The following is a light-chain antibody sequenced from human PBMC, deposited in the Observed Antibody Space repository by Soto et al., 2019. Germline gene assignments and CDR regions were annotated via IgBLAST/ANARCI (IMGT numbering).Light chain of an antibody. J-gene: IGKJ5*01. CDR2: DTS. CDR3: QQRSPWPPVT. CDR1: QSIASY. Sequence: EIVLTQSPATLSLSPGERATLSCTASQSIASYLVWYQDKAGQPPRLLIYDTSRRAPGIPDRLSPSGSGTDFTLTISSLEPEDFAVYYCQQRSPWPPVTFGQGTRLEIK. V-gene: IGKV3-11*01.